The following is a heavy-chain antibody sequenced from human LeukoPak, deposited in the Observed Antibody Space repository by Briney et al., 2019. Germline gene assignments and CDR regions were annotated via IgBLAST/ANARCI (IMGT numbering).Heavy chain of an antibody. V-gene: IGHV1-2*02. D-gene: IGHD6-13*01. CDR3: ARSIAAAGTGFDY. J-gene: IGHJ4*02. Sequence: ASVKVSCKASGGTFSSYAISWVRQAPGQGLEWMGWINPNSGGTNYAQKFQGRVTMTRDTSISTAYMELSRLRSDDTAVYYCARSIAAAGTGFDYWGQGTLVTVSS. CDR1: GGTFSSYA. CDR2: INPNSGGT.